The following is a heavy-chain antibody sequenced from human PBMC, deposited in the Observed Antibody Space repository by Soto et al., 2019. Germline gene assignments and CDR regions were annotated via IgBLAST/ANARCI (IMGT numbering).Heavy chain of an antibody. J-gene: IGHJ6*02. CDR1: GGTFSSYA. CDR2: IIPIFGTA. CDR3: ASRVQLWSYYYYGMDV. V-gene: IGHV1-69*13. D-gene: IGHD5-18*01. Sequence: SVKVSCKASGGTFSSYAISWVRQAPGQGLEWMGGIIPIFGTANYAQKFQGRVTITADESTSTAYMELSSLRSEDTAVYYCASRVQLWSYYYYGMDVWGQGTTVTVYS.